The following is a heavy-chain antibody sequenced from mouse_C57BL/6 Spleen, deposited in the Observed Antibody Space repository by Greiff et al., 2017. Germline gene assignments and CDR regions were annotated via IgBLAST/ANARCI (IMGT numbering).Heavy chain of an antibody. J-gene: IGHJ3*01. CDR1: GFTFSNYW. CDR2: IRLKSDNYAT. D-gene: IGHD2-10*01. Sequence: EVKVEESGGGLVQPGGSMKLSCVASGFTFSNYWMNWVRQSPEKGLEWVAQIRLKSDNYATHYAESVKGRFTISRDDSKSSVYLQMNNLGADDTEIYYCTGAAYSGFAYWGQGTLVTVSA. CDR3: TGAAYSGFAY. V-gene: IGHV6-3*01.